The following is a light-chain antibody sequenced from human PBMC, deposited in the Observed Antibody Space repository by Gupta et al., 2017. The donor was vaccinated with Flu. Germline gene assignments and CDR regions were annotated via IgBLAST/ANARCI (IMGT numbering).Light chain of an antibody. CDR2: EVT. CDR1: SSNVGGFNY. V-gene: IGLV2-14*01. J-gene: IGLJ3*02. CDR3: SSVTSSHTWV. Sequence: QSALTPPASVSGSPLQSISISCTGTSSNVGGFNYVSWYQQPPGEAPKLLIFEVTKRPAGVSDRFSGSKSGNTASLTISGRQAEDEADYYCSSVTSSHTWVFGGGTKLTVL.